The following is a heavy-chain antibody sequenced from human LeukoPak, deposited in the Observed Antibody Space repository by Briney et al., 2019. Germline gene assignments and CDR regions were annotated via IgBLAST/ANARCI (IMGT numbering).Heavy chain of an antibody. CDR2: ISSDGSSP. Sequence: GGSLRLSCAASGFTFSSNWMHWVRQAPGKGLVWVSRISSDGSSPRYADSVRGRFTISRDNAKNTLYLQMTSLRVEDTGVYYCARDLFPHGDYFNNWGQGTLVTVSS. CDR1: GFTFSSNW. CDR3: ARDLFPHGDYFNN. D-gene: IGHD4-17*01. J-gene: IGHJ4*02. V-gene: IGHV3-74*01.